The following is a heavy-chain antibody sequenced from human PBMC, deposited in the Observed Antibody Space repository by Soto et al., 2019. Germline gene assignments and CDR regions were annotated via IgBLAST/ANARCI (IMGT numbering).Heavy chain of an antibody. CDR1: GFSFNNYS. D-gene: IGHD2-21*02. V-gene: IGHV3-48*02. Sequence: EVQLVESGGGLVQPGGSLRLSCASSGFSFNNYSINWVRQAPGKGLEWVSYISTSGSAQYYADSVKGRFTISRDNAKNSLSLQMNSLRHEDTAVYYCARGGRWVTGSSDYWGQGTLVTVSS. CDR3: ARGGRWVTGSSDY. J-gene: IGHJ4*02. CDR2: ISTSGSAQ.